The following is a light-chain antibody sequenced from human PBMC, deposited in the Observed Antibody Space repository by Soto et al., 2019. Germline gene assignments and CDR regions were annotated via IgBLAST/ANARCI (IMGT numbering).Light chain of an antibody. V-gene: IGLV1-40*01. CDR2: GNS. CDR3: QSYDSSLSGYV. J-gene: IGLJ1*01. CDR1: SSNIGACYD. Sequence: QSVLTQPPSVSGAPGQRVTISCTGSSSNIGACYDVHWYQQLPGTAPKLLIYGNSNRPSGVPDRFSGSKSGTSASLAITGLQAKDEADYYCQSYDSSLSGYVFGTGTKLTVL.